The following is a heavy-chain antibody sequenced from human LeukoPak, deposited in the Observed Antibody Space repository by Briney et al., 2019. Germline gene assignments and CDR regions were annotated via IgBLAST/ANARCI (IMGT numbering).Heavy chain of an antibody. CDR1: GFTFDDFA. V-gene: IGHV3-43*02. J-gene: IGHJ4*02. D-gene: IGHD3-16*01. Sequence: GGSLRLSCAASGFTFDDFAMHWVRQAPGEGLEWVSLISGDGRSTYYGDSVKGRFTISRDNSKNSLYLQMNSLRSEDTALYYCAKDIRLHLGYCIDFWGQGTLVTVSS. CDR2: ISGDGRST. CDR3: AKDIRLHLGYCIDF.